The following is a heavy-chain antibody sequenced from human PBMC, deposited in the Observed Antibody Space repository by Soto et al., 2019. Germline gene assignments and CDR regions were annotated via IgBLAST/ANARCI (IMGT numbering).Heavy chain of an antibody. CDR3: ARDPSPYTSGWYGIDF. J-gene: IGHJ4*01. V-gene: IGHV3-13*05. CDR2: IGTAGDP. D-gene: IGHD6-19*01. Sequence: GGSLRLSCAASGFTFSSYDMHWVRQATGKGLEWVSAIGTAGDPYYPGSVKGRFTISRENAKNSLYLQMNSLRAGDTAVYYCARDPSPYTSGWYGIDFWGHGTLVTVSS. CDR1: GFTFSSYD.